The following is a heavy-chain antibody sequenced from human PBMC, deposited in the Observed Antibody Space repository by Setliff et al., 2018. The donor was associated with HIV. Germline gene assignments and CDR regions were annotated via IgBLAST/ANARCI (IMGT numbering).Heavy chain of an antibody. D-gene: IGHD6-13*01. Sequence: TCTVSGDSINSGDYYWSWIRQPPGKGLEWIGYIYRSGSTHYNPSLNSRVAFSVDTSKNQFSLKLYSVTVADTAFYYCARADSSSWFFATFDIWGQGTMVTVSS. CDR2: IYRSGST. CDR1: GDSINSGDYY. CDR3: ARADSSSWFFATFDI. V-gene: IGHV4-30-4*01. J-gene: IGHJ3*02.